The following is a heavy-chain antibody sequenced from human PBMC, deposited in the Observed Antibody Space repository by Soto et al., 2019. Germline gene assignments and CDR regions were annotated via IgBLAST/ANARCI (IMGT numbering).Heavy chain of an antibody. CDR1: GSLVTGVSYP. D-gene: IGHD3-10*01. J-gene: IGHJ4*02. V-gene: IGHV4-30-2*01. CDR2: TFQSGGT. CDR3: ARANLKTAGSGSDYYIYS. Sequence: LSDGDYGSLVTGVSYPWIWIRPPLGEVLVWIGYTFQSGGTYYNPSLKSRVTMSVDRSKNQFSLRLSSATAADTAVYYCARANLKTAGSGSDYYIYSCGQGIFVTVS.